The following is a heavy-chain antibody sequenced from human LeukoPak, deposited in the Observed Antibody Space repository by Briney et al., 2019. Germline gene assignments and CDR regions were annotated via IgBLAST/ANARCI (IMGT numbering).Heavy chain of an antibody. CDR2: ISSSGSTI. Sequence: PGGSLRLSCAGSGFTFSSIWMSWVRQAPGKGLEWVSYISSSGSTIYYADSVKGRFTISRDNAKNSLYLQMNSLRAEDTAVYYCAREGRRVGYYDSSGYYYWGQGTLVTVSS. CDR3: AREGRRVGYYDSSGYYY. D-gene: IGHD3-22*01. J-gene: IGHJ4*02. V-gene: IGHV3-48*04. CDR1: GFTFSSIW.